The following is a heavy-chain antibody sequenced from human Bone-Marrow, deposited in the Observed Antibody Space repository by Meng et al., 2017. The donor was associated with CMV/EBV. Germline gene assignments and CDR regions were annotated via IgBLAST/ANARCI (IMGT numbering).Heavy chain of an antibody. D-gene: IGHD3-3*02. CDR3: ARDISRRFDY. Sequence: GESLKISCSPSGFTFSSYSMNWVRQAPGKGLEWVPSISSSSSYIYYADSVKGRFTISRDNAKNSLYLQMNSLRAEDTAVYYCARDISRRFDYWGQGTRVTGYS. J-gene: IGHJ4*02. CDR1: GFTFSSYS. V-gene: IGHV3-21*01. CDR2: ISSSSSYI.